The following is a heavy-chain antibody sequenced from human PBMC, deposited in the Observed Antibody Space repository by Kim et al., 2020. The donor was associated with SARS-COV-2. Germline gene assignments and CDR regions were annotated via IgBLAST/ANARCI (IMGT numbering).Heavy chain of an antibody. CDR2: ISYDVTNK. CDR3: ARAVFSGYNHDYYYDLDV. Sequence: GGSLRLSCAASGLIFSDYVMHWARQAPGKVLEWVALISYDVTNKYYADSVKGRFTISRDNSKNTLHLKLNSLRTEDTAVYYCARAVFSGYNHDYYYDLDV. D-gene: IGHD5-12*01. J-gene: IGHJ6*03. V-gene: IGHV3-30-3*01. CDR1: GLIFSDYV.